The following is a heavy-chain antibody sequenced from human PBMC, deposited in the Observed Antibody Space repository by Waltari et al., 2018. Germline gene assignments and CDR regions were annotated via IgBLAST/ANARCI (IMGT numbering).Heavy chain of an antibody. J-gene: IGHJ3*02. Sequence: EVQLVESGGGLVQPGRSLRLSCAASGFNFDDYAMHWVRQAPGKGLEWVAGISWNSVGIGYADSVKGRFTISRDNAKNSLYLQMNSLRAEDTALYYCAKDSVPEVVGPQAFDIWGQGTMVTVSS. CDR3: AKDSVPEVVGPQAFDI. CDR1: GFNFDDYA. D-gene: IGHD1-26*01. CDR2: ISWNSVGI. V-gene: IGHV3-9*01.